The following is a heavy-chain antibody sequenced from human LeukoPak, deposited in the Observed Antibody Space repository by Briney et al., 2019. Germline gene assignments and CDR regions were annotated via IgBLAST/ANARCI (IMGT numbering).Heavy chain of an antibody. CDR1: GFTFSSCS. CDR3: ARESIYVVTTPRNAFDI. Sequence: GGSLRLSCAASGFTFSSCSMNWVRQAPGKGLEWVAVISYDGSNKYYADSVKGRFTISRDNSKNTLYLQMNSLRAEDTAVYYCARESIYVVTTPRNAFDIWGQGTMVTVSS. V-gene: IGHV3-30*03. CDR2: ISYDGSNK. D-gene: IGHD3-22*01. J-gene: IGHJ3*02.